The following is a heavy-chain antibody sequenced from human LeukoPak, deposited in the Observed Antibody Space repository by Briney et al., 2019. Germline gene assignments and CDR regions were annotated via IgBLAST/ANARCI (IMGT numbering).Heavy chain of an antibody. CDR2: ISAYNGNT. CDR1: GYTFTSYG. D-gene: IGHD2-2*01. Sequence: GASVKVSCKASGYTFTSYGISWVRQAPGQGIEWMGWISAYNGNTNYAQKLQGRVTMTTDTSTSTAYMELRSLRSDDTAVYYCARSEVVVVPAAHYYYYGIDVWGKGTTVTVSS. CDR3: ARSEVVVVPAAHYYYYGIDV. V-gene: IGHV1-18*04. J-gene: IGHJ6*04.